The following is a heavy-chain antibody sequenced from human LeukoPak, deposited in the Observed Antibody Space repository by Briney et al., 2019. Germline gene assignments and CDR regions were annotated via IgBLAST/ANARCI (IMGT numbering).Heavy chain of an antibody. CDR2: IYYTRSN. Sequence: SGSLSLTRIFSGGSLSRSVYYWSWTRHPPGKGLEWLRYIYYTRSNRYNPSLNRRVTLSVDTVTNQFSLHLSSVTAADTAVYYCARENYCTNGVCWAFDPWGQGTLVTVSS. CDR3: ARENYCTNGVCWAFDP. CDR1: GGSLSRSVYY. V-gene: IGHV4-61*08. J-gene: IGHJ5*02. D-gene: IGHD2-8*01.